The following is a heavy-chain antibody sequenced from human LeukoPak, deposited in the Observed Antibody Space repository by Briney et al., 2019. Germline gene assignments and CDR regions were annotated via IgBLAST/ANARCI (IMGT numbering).Heavy chain of an antibody. D-gene: IGHD2-15*01. CDR2: IWYDGSNK. CDR1: GFTFSSYG. CDR3: ARDECSGGGCYSSGFDAFDI. Sequence: PGGSLRLSCAASGFTFSSYGMHWVRQAPGKGLEWVAVIWYDGSNKYYADSVKGRFTISRDNSKNTLYLQMNSLRAEDTAVYYCARDECSGGGCYSSGFDAFDIWGQGTMVTVSS. J-gene: IGHJ3*02. V-gene: IGHV3-33*01.